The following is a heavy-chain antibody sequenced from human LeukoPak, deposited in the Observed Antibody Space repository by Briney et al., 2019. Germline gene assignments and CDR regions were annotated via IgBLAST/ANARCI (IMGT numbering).Heavy chain of an antibody. J-gene: IGHJ5*02. CDR2: IDYSGTA. Sequence: PSETLSLTCTVSPGSLSITSYYWDWIRQPPGKGLEWIVTIDYSGTANYNASLESRITLSRDTSKNQVSLKLSSVTAADTAVYYCARDPGPRRYCSSTSCPIWFDPWGQGTLVTVSS. CDR3: ARDPGPRRYCSSTSCPIWFDP. D-gene: IGHD2-2*01. CDR1: PGSLSITSYY. V-gene: IGHV4-39*07.